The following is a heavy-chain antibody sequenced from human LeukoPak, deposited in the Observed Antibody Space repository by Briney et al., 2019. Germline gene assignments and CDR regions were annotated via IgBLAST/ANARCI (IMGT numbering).Heavy chain of an antibody. J-gene: IGHJ4*02. CDR3: ARSGRGTYYYFDL. CDR2: ISGSTGNT. V-gene: IGHV1-18*01. Sequence: GASVKVSCRASTYMFTRYGMSWVRQAPGQGPEWVGWISGSTGNTNYAQKFQGRVTMSIDTSTSTTYMELRSLRFDDTAVYYCARSGRGTYYYFDLWGQGTLVSVSS. D-gene: IGHD1-26*01. CDR1: TYMFTRYG.